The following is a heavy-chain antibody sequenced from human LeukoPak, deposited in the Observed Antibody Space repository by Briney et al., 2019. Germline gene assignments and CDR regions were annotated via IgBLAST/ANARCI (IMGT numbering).Heavy chain of an antibody. CDR1: GGSFSGYY. CDR2: IYYSGST. V-gene: IGHV4-59*01. Sequence: SETLSLTCAVYGGSFSGYYWSWIRQPPGKGLEWIGYIYYSGSTNYNPSLKSRVTISVDTSKNQLSLKLSSVTAADTAVYKCARGANWFDPWGQGTLVTVSS. J-gene: IGHJ5*02. CDR3: ARGANWFDP.